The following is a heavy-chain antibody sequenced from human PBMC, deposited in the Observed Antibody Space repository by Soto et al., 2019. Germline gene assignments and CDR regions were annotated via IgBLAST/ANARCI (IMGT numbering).Heavy chain of an antibody. V-gene: IGHV5-10-1*01. CDR1: DYSCNTYW. J-gene: IGHJ6*02. Sequence: GESLKISCKGSDYSCNTYWIAWVRQMPGKGLEWMGRIDPSDSYTNYSPSFQGHVTISADKSISTAYLQWSSLKASDTAMYYCATAVAGTDGMDVWGQGTTVTVSS. CDR3: ATAVAGTDGMDV. CDR2: IDPSDSYT. D-gene: IGHD6-19*01.